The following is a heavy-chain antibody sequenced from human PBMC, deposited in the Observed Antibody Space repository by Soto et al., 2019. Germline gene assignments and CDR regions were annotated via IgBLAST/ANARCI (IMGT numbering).Heavy chain of an antibody. CDR2: ISTSGRT. Sequence: QVQPQASGPGLVNPSETLSLTSTVSGGSISGHYRGWVPQPAGKKVDCFEHISTSGRTKYNPYLGSRVTMSADTSVNQLALKLSSVTAADTAVYFCAREGLPDESTGCYLTPQFESWGQGGRVAVSS. D-gene: IGHD3-22*01. CDR1: GGSISGHY. V-gene: IGHV4-4*07. CDR3: AREGLPDESTGCYLTPQFES. J-gene: IGHJ4*02.